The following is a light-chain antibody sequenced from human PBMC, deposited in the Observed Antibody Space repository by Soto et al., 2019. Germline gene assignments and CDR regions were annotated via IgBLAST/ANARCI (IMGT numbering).Light chain of an antibody. J-gene: IGKJ2*01. V-gene: IGKV1-5*03. CDR1: QSISTW. CDR3: QQYDSFPYT. Sequence: DIQMTQSPSTLSASVGDRVTITCRASQSISTWLAWYQLKPGKAPKLLMYRAADLESGVPSRFRGSGSGTEFTLTISSLRLDDFATYHCQQYDSFPYTFGPGTKLDI. CDR2: RAA.